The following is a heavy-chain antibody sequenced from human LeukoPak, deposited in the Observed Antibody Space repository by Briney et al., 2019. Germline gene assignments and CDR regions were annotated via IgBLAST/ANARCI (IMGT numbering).Heavy chain of an antibody. V-gene: IGHV1-69*01. CDR2: IIPIFGTA. J-gene: IGHJ3*02. CDR3: ARDPGGYCSSTSCYAASGDAFDI. D-gene: IGHD2-2*01. Sequence: SVKVSCKASGGTFSSYAISWVRQAPGHGLEWMGGIIPIFGTANYAQKFQGRVTITADESTSTAYMELSSLRSEDTVVYYCARDPGGYCSSTSCYAASGDAFDIWGQGTMVTVSS. CDR1: GGTFSSYA.